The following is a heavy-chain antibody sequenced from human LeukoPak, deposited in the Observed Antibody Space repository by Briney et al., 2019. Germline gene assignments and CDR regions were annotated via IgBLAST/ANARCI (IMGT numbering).Heavy chain of an antibody. Sequence: GTSLRLSCAASGFAFSSYEMNWVRQAPGKGLEWVSYIRSTSNTIYYADSVKGRFTISRDNAKNSLYLQMNSLRAEDTAVYYCAREGRGGNKWGQGTLVTVSS. CDR3: AREGRGGNK. D-gene: IGHD4-23*01. V-gene: IGHV3-48*03. CDR1: GFAFSSYE. CDR2: IRSTSNTI. J-gene: IGHJ4*02.